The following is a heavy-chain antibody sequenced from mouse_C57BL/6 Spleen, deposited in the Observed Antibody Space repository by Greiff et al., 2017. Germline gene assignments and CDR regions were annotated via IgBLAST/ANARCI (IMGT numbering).Heavy chain of an antibody. CDR3: GRHRYYYAMDY. CDR1: GFTFSDYG. J-gene: IGHJ4*01. V-gene: IGHV5-17*01. CDR2: ISSGSSTI. Sequence: EVQGVESGGGLVKPGGSLKLSCAASGFTFSDYGMHWVRQAPEKGLEWVAYISSGSSTIYYADTVKGRFTISRDNAKNTLFLQMTSLTSEDTAMYYCGRHRYYYAMDYWGQGTSVTVSS.